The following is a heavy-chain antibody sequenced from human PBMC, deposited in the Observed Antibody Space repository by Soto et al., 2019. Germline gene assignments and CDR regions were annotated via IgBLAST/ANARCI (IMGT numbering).Heavy chain of an antibody. CDR2: ISSSSSTI. V-gene: IGHV3-48*02. CDR1: GFTISSYS. D-gene: IGHD5-18*01. CDR3: ASLLGGYSYGPRYYYYGMDV. Sequence: EVQLVESGGGLVQPGGSLRLSCAASGFTISSYSMNWVRQAPGKGLEWVSYISSSSSTIYYADSVKGRFTISRDNAKNSLYLQMNSLRDEDTAVYYCASLLGGYSYGPRYYYYGMDVWGQGTTVTVSS. J-gene: IGHJ6*02.